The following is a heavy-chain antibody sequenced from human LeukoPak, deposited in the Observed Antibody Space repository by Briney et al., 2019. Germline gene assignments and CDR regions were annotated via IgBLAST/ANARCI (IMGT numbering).Heavy chain of an antibody. Sequence: GGSLRLSCAASGFTFSSYEMNWVRQAPGKGLEWVSFISSSGSTIYYADSVKGRFTNSRDNAKNSLYLQMNSLRAEDTAVYYCARERSGSSGYPLVDYWGQGTLVTVSS. CDR1: GFTFSSYE. CDR3: ARERSGSSGYPLVDY. V-gene: IGHV3-48*03. D-gene: IGHD3-22*01. J-gene: IGHJ4*02. CDR2: ISSSGSTI.